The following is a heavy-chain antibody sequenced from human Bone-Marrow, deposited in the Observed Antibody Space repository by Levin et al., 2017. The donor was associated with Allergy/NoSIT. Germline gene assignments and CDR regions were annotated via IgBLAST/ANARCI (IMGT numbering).Heavy chain of an antibody. Sequence: GGSLRLSCAASGFPFEEYAMHWVRQAPGKGLEWVSGISWDSGLIAYADSVKGRFTISRDNAKNSLALQMSNLRPEDSALYYCAPGRRPNNWGQGTLVTVCS. CDR1: GFPFEEYA. J-gene: IGHJ4*02. D-gene: IGHD1/OR15-1a*01. V-gene: IGHV3-9*01. CDR3: APGRRPNN. CDR2: ISWDSGLI.